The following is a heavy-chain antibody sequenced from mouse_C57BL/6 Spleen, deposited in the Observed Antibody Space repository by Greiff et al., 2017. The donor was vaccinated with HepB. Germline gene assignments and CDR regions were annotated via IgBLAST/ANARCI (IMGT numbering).Heavy chain of an antibody. CDR1: GFTFSSYG. Sequence: EVKLVESGGDLVKPGGSLKLSCAASGFTFSSYGMSWVRQTPDKRLEWVATISSGGSYTYYPDSVKGRFTISRDNAKNTLYLQMSSLKSEDTAMYYCARHLSGSSFLYFDYWGQGTTLTVSS. D-gene: IGHD1-1*01. CDR3: ARHLSGSSFLYFDY. V-gene: IGHV5-6*01. J-gene: IGHJ2*01. CDR2: ISSGGSYT.